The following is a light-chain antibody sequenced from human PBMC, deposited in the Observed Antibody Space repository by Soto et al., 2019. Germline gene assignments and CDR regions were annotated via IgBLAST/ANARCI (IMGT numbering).Light chain of an antibody. CDR3: CSYAGSSTSHVV. CDR2: EGS. Sequence: QSALTQPASVSGSPGQSITISCTGTSSDVGGYNLVSWYQQHPGKAPKLMIYEGSKRPSGVSNRFSGSKSGNTASLTISGLQAEDEADYYCCSYAGSSTSHVVFGGGTKVTVL. CDR1: SSDVGGYNL. V-gene: IGLV2-23*01. J-gene: IGLJ2*01.